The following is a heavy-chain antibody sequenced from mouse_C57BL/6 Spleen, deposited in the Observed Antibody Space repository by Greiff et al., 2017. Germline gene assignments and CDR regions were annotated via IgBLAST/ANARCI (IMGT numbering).Heavy chain of an antibody. V-gene: IGHV2-2*01. Sequence: QVQLQQSGPGLVQPSQSLSITCTVSGFSLTSYGVHWVRQSPGKGLEWLGVIWSGGSTDYNAAFISRLSISKDNSKSQVFFKMNSLRADDTAIYYCASHYYGTAWFAYWGQGTLVTVSA. CDR3: ASHYYGTAWFAY. D-gene: IGHD1-1*01. CDR2: IWSGGST. J-gene: IGHJ3*01. CDR1: GFSLTSYG.